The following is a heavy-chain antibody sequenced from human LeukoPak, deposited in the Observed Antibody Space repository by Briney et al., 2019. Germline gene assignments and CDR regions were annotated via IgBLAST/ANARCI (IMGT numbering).Heavy chain of an antibody. J-gene: IGHJ4*02. Sequence: PGRSLRLSCAASGFTFSTYAMHWVRQAPGKGLEWVAVISYDGNNQYYADSVKGRFTISRDNSKNTLYLQMNSLRTEDTAVYCCARDLYYYDSSLPDYWGQGTLVTVSS. CDR2: ISYDGNNQ. CDR1: GFTFSTYA. D-gene: IGHD3-22*01. CDR3: ARDLYYYDSSLPDY. V-gene: IGHV3-30-3*01.